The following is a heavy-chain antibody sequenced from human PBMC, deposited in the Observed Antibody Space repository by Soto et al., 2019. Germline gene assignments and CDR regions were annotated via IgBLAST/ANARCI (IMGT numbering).Heavy chain of an antibody. CDR2: ISSSSSTI. Sequence: PGGSLRLSCAASGFTFSSYSMNWVRQALWKGLEWDSYISSSSSTIYYADSVKGRFTISRDNAKNSLYLQMNSLRAEDTAVYYCARDSYDSSGYYSLFDYWGQGT. D-gene: IGHD3-22*01. J-gene: IGHJ4*02. V-gene: IGHV3-48*01. CDR1: GFTFSSYS. CDR3: ARDSYDSSGYYSLFDY.